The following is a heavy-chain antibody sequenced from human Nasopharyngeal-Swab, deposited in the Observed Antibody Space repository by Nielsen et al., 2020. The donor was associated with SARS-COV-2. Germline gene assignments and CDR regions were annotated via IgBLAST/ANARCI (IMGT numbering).Heavy chain of an antibody. V-gene: IGHV3-30*03. D-gene: IGHD3-10*01. CDR1: GFTFSSAW. CDR3: ARDDGGLGDY. J-gene: IGHJ4*02. Sequence: GGSLRLSCAASGFTFSSAWMNWVRQAPGKGLEWAAAISYDGNTKYYADSAKGRFTISRDSAKNALYLEMNSLRPEDTAVYFCARDDGGLGDYWGQGTLVTVSS. CDR2: ISYDGNTK.